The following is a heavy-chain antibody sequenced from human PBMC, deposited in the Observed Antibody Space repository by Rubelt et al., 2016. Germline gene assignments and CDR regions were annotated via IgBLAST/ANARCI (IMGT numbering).Heavy chain of an antibody. V-gene: IGHV3-21*01. CDR3: ARPTKMATGRGAFDI. CDR2: ISSSSSYI. D-gene: IGHD5-24*01. J-gene: IGHJ3*02. Sequence: EVQLLESGGCLVQPGGSPRLSCAASGFTFSSYSMNWVRQAPGKGLEWVSSISSSSSYIYYADSVKDRFTISRDNAKNSLYLQMNSLGAEDTALYYCARPTKMATGRGAFDIWGQGTMVTVSS. CDR1: GFTFSSYS.